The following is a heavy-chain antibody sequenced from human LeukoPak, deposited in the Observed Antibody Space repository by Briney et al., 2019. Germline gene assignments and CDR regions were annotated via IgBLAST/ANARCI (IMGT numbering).Heavy chain of an antibody. D-gene: IGHD5-18*01. Sequence: SETLSLTCTVSGGSISSYYWSWIRQPPGKGLEWIGYIYYSGSTNYNPSLKSRVTISVDTSKNQFSLKLSSVTAADTAVYYCARWDTAMATAWGQGTLVTVSS. CDR1: GGSISSYY. CDR3: ARWDTAMATA. J-gene: IGHJ5*02. V-gene: IGHV4-59*12. CDR2: IYYSGST.